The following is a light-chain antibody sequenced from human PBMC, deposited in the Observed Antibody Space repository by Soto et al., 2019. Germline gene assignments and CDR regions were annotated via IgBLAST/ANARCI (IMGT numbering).Light chain of an antibody. V-gene: IGKV1-5*03. Sequence: DIQMTQSPSTLSASVGDRVTITCRASESINSWLAWYQQRPGKAPKLLIYKASTLQSGVPSRLSGSGSGTEFTLTISSLQPEDLASYYCQHYTTYPWTFGQGTKVDIK. J-gene: IGKJ1*01. CDR2: KAS. CDR1: ESINSW. CDR3: QHYTTYPWT.